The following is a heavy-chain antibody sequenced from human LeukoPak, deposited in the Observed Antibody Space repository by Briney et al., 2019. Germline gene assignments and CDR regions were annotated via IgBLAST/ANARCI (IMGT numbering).Heavy chain of an antibody. J-gene: IGHJ4*02. D-gene: IGHD2-2*01. CDR2: IWYDGSNK. CDR3: ARSRGIVVPAAMFDY. CDR1: GFTFSSYG. V-gene: IGHV3-33*01. Sequence: GRSLRLSCAASGFTFSSYGMHWVRQAPGKGLEWVAVIWYDGSNKYYADSVKGRFTISRDNSKNTLYLQVNSLRAEDTAVYYCARSRGIVVPAAMFDYWGQGTLVTVCS.